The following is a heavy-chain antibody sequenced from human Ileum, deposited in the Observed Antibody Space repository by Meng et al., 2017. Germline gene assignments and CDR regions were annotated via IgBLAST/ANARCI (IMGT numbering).Heavy chain of an antibody. Sequence: QEGLAAPGQGLVRPSGTLSFSCMFSGASVNFGLYCWSWIRQSPEKTLEWIGHTYYTGLTNYNPSLKIRVAISLDASKNQFSLKLNSVSAADSAVYFCARTYNTPFFDSWGQGTLVTVSS. V-gene: IGHV4-61*01. J-gene: IGHJ4*02. CDR3: ARTYNTPFFDS. D-gene: IGHD1-14*01. CDR2: TYYTGLT. CDR1: GASVNFGLYC.